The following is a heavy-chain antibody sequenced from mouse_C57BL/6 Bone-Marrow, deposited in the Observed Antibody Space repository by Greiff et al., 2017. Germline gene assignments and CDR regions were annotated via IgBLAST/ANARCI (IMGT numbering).Heavy chain of an antibody. CDR1: GYTFTSYW. CDR3: ARPYYSNDWYFDV. D-gene: IGHD2-5*01. Sequence: QVQLQQSGAELVKPGASVKMSCKASGYTFTSYWITWVKQRPGQGLEWIGDIYPGSGSTNYNEKFKSKATLTVDTSSSTAYMQLSSLTSEDSAVYDCARPYYSNDWYFDVWGTGTTVTVSS. CDR2: IYPGSGST. V-gene: IGHV1-55*01. J-gene: IGHJ1*03.